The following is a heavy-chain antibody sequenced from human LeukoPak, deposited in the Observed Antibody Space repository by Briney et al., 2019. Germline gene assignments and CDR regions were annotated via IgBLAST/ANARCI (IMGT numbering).Heavy chain of an antibody. V-gene: IGHV1-69*13. CDR3: ASIAAAGTNFLGKDV. CDR1: GYTFTCYY. J-gene: IGHJ6*04. CDR2: IIPIFGTA. D-gene: IGHD6-13*01. Sequence: GASVKVSCKASGYTFTCYYMHWVRQAPGQGLEWMGGIIPIFGTANYAQKFQGRVTITADESTSTAYMELSSLRSEDTAVYYCASIAAAGTNFLGKDVWGKGTTVTISS.